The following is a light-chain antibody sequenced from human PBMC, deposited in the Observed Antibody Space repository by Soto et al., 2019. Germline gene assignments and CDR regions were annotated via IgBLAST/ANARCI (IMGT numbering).Light chain of an antibody. V-gene: IGLV1-40*01. CDR3: QSYDSSLSGSI. J-gene: IGLJ2*01. CDR1: GSTFGAGSD. Sequence: QSVLTQPPSVSGAPGQRVTISCTVSGSTFGAGSDVHWYQQVPGTAPKLFIYDNINRPSGVPDRFSGSKSGTSASLAITGLQAEDEADYYCQSYDSSLSGSIFGGGTKVTVL. CDR2: DNI.